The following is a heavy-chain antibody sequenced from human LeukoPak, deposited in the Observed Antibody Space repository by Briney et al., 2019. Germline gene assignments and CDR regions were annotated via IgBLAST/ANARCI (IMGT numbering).Heavy chain of an antibody. CDR3: ARAVGPKQWLVSGFDY. J-gene: IGHJ4*02. CDR1: GGTFSSYA. CDR2: LIPILGIA. V-gene: IGHV1-69*04. D-gene: IGHD6-19*01. Sequence: SVKVSCKASGGTFSSYAISWVRQAPGQGLEWMGRLIPILGIANYAQKLQGRVTMTTDTSTSTAYMELRSLRSDDTAVYYCARAVGPKQWLVSGFDYWGQGTLVTVSS.